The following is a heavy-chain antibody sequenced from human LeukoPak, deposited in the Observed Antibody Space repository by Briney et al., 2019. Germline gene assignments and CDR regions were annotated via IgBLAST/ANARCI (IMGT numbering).Heavy chain of an antibody. V-gene: IGHV4-61*02. CDR3: ARGGYVVPADY. D-gene: IGHD5-12*01. CDR2: IYTSGST. J-gene: IGHJ4*02. Sequence: SETLSLTCTVSGGSISSGSYYWSWIRQPAGKGLEWIGRIYTSGSTNYNPSLKSRVTISVDTSKNQLSLKLSSVTAADTAVYYCARGGYVVPADYWGQGTLVTVSS. CDR1: GGSISSGSYY.